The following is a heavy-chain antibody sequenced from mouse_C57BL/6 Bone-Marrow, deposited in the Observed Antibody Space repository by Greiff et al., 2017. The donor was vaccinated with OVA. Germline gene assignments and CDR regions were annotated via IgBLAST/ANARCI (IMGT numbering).Heavy chain of an antibody. CDR3: AGGIYYYGSSPYYAMDY. CDR1: GYSFTDYN. Sequence: EVQRVESGPELVKPGASVKISCKASGYSFTDYNMNWVKQSNGKSLEWIGVINPNYGTTSYNQKFKGKATLTVDQSSSTAYMQLNSLTSEDSAVYYCAGGIYYYGSSPYYAMDYWGQGTSVTVSS. CDR2: INPNYGTT. J-gene: IGHJ4*01. D-gene: IGHD1-1*01. V-gene: IGHV1-39*01.